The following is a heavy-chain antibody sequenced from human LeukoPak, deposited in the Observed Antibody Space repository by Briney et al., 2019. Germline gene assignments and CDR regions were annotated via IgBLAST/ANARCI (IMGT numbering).Heavy chain of an antibody. D-gene: IGHD4-11*01. CDR2: INPIFGTA. CDR3: ARGVTTRGYFDY. Sequence: SSVKVSCKASGGTFSSYAISWVRQAPGQGLEWMGGINPIFGTANYAQKFQGRVTITADESTSTAYMELSSLRSEDTAVYYCARGVTTRGYFDYWGQGTLVTVSS. V-gene: IGHV1-69*01. CDR1: GGTFSSYA. J-gene: IGHJ4*02.